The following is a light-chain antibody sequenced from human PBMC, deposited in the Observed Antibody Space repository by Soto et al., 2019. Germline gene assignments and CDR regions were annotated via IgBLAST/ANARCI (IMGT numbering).Light chain of an antibody. Sequence: DIQMTQSPSTLSASVGDRVTITCRASQSISNWLAWYQQKPGKAPDLLIYAASTLQSGVPSRFSGSGSGTDFTLTISCLQSEDFATYYCQQYYSYPRTFGQGTKVDIK. CDR2: AAS. CDR1: QSISNW. CDR3: QQYYSYPRT. V-gene: IGKV1-5*01. J-gene: IGKJ1*01.